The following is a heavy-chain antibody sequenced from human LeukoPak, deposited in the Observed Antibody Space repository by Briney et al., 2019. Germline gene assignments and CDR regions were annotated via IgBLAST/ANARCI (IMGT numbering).Heavy chain of an antibody. J-gene: IGHJ6*03. V-gene: IGHV1-2*02. CDR1: GYTFTGYY. CDR3: AREYSSGWPTYYYYYMDV. Sequence: ASVKVSCKASGYTFTGYYMHWVRQAPGQGLEWMGWINPNSGGTNYAQKFQGRVTMTRDTSISTAYTELSRLRSDDTAVYYCAREYSSGWPTYYYYYMDVWGKGTTVTISS. D-gene: IGHD6-19*01. CDR2: INPNSGGT.